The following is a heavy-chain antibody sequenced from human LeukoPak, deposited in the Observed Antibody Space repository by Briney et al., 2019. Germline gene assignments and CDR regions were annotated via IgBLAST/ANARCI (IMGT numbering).Heavy chain of an antibody. Sequence: SETLSLTCTVSGGSISSYYWSWIRQPPGKGLEWIGYIYYSGSTNYNPSLKSRVTISVGTSKNQFSLELSSVTAADTAVYYCARHLARRAAGEVDYWGQGTLVTVSS. V-gene: IGHV4-59*08. CDR1: GGSISSYY. D-gene: IGHD6-13*01. J-gene: IGHJ4*02. CDR3: ARHLARRAAGEVDY. CDR2: IYYSGST.